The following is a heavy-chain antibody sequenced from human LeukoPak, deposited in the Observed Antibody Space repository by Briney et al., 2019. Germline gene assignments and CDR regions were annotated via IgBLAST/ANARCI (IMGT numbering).Heavy chain of an antibody. CDR3: VKVAKYYYGSETYYFFEH. Sequence: PGGSPRLSCAASGFTFTTYWMSWVRQLPGKGLEWVANINQDGTEKYYVDSVKGRFTISRDNAKNSLDLQMNSLRVEDTGIYYCVKVAKYYYGSETYYFFEHWGQGTPVTASS. CDR2: INQDGTEK. D-gene: IGHD3-10*01. V-gene: IGHV3-7*01. CDR1: GFTFTTYW. J-gene: IGHJ4*02.